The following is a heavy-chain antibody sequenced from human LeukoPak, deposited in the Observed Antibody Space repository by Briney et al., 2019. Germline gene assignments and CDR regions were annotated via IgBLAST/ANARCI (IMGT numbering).Heavy chain of an antibody. CDR3: AKDSFSTR. Sequence: GGSLRLSCAASGFTFSSDSMTWVRQAPGKGLEWVSTISGRGGSTFYADSVKGRFTISRDNSKNTLYLHMNSLSAEDTAIYYCAKDSFSTRWGQGTLVTVSS. D-gene: IGHD2-2*01. V-gene: IGHV3-23*01. CDR1: GFTFSSDS. CDR2: ISGRGGST. J-gene: IGHJ4*02.